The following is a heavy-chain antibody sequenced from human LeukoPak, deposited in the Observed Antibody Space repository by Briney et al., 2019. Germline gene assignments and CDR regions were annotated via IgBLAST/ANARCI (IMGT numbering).Heavy chain of an antibody. D-gene: IGHD6-13*01. V-gene: IGHV1-2*06. CDR2: INPNSGGT. Sequence: ASVKVSYKASGYTFTGYYIHWVRQAPGQGLEWMGHINPNSGGTNYAQKFQGRVTMTRDTSINTAYMELSSLRSDDTAVYYCARDHLAAAGSRGWGQGTLVTVSS. CDR3: ARDHLAAAGSRG. CDR1: GYTFTGYY. J-gene: IGHJ4*02.